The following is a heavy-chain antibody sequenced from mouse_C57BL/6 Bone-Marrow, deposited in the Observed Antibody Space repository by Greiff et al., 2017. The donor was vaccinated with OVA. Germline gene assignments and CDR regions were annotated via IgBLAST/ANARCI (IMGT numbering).Heavy chain of an antibody. CDR2: IDPSDSYT. D-gene: IGHD2-5*01. CDR3: ARSCLYSNFRYYAMDY. CDR1: GYTFPSYW. J-gene: IGHJ4*01. Sequence: VQLQQPGAELVMPGASVKLSCKASGYTFPSYWMHWVKQRPGQGLEWIGEIDPSDSYTNYNQTFQGKSTLSVDKSSRTAYMQLSSLTSEDSAVYYCARSCLYSNFRYYAMDYWGQGTSVTVSS. V-gene: IGHV1-69*01.